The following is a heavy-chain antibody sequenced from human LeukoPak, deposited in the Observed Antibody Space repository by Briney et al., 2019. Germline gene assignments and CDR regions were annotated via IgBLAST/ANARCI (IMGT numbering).Heavy chain of an antibody. CDR3: ARRAAAVIHAFDI. J-gene: IGHJ3*02. CDR2: IYYSGST. Sequence: SETLSLTCTVSGGSISSSSYYWGWIRQPPGKGLEWIGSIYYSGSTYYNPSLKSRVTISVDTSKNQFSLKLSSVTAADTAVYYCARRAAAVIHAFDIWGQGTMVTVSS. CDR1: GGSISSSSYY. D-gene: IGHD6-13*01. V-gene: IGHV4-39*01.